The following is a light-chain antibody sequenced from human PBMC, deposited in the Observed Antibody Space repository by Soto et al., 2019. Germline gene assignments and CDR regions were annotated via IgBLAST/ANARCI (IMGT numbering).Light chain of an antibody. CDR2: EVT. CDR3: ASYRSVNTLVV. V-gene: IGLV2-14*01. J-gene: IGLJ1*01. Sequence: QSVLTHPAPVSGPPGQTITTSCTGTSHDIGNYNHVSWYQHHPGKAPKLMIYEVTSQPPGVSDPSSGSESGMTASLTISGLQPEDEADYFCASYRSVNTLVVFGTGTKVTVL. CDR1: SHDIGNYNH.